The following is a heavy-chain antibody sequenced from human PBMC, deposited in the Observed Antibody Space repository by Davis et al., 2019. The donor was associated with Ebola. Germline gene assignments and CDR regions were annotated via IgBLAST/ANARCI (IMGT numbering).Heavy chain of an antibody. CDR3: ARTQYGDYGGDY. CDR2: IKHDGSEK. D-gene: IGHD4-17*01. Sequence: PGGSLRLSCAASGFTFSSYSMSWVRQAPGKGLEWVANIKHDGSEKYYVDSVKGRFTISRDNAKNSLYLQMNSLRDEDTAVYYCARTQYGDYGGDYWGQGTLVTVSS. J-gene: IGHJ4*02. CDR1: GFTFSSYS. V-gene: IGHV3-7*01.